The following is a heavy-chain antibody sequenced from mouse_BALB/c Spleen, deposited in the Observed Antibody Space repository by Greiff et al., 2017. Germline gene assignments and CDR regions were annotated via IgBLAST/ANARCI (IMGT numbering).Heavy chain of an antibody. CDR2: ISSGGSYT. J-gene: IGHJ2*01. Sequence: EVKLVESGGGLVQPGGSRKLSCAASGFTFSSYGMSWVRQTPDKRLEWVATISSGGSYTYYPDSVKGRFTISRDNAKNTLYLQMSSLKSEDTAMYYCARHRYDGYYFDYWGQGTTLTVSS. CDR1: GFTFSSYG. V-gene: IGHV5-6*03. D-gene: IGHD2-14*01. CDR3: ARHRYDGYYFDY.